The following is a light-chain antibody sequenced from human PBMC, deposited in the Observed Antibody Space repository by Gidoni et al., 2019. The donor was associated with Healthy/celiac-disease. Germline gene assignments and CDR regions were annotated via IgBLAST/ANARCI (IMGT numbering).Light chain of an antibody. CDR2: GKN. CDR3: NSRDSSGNHP. Sequence: SSELTQDPAVSVALGQTVRITCQGDSLRSYYASWYQQKPGQAPVLVIYGKNNRPSGIPDRFSGSSSENTASLTITGAQAEDEADYYGNSRDSSGNHPFGGGTKLTVX. J-gene: IGLJ3*02. CDR1: SLRSYY. V-gene: IGLV3-19*01.